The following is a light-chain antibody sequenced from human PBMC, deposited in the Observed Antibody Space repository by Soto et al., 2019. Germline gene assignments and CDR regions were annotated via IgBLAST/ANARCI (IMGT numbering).Light chain of an antibody. CDR2: EVS. CDR1: SSDVGGYNY. J-gene: IGLJ2*01. Sequence: QSALTQPPSASGSPGQSVAISCTGTSSDVGGYNYVSWYQQHPGKAPKLMIYEVSKRPSGVPDRFSGSKSGSTASLAVSGFLAEDEADYYFRLYARNKDILFGGGTKHTVL. CDR3: RLYARNKDIL. V-gene: IGLV2-8*01.